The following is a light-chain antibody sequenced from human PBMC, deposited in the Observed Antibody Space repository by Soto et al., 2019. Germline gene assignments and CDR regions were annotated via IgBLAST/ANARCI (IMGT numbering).Light chain of an antibody. CDR2: DVT. Sequence: QSALTQPASVSWSPGQSITISCTGTSSDVGGYNYVSWYQQHPGNAPKLMIYDVTNRPSGVSNRFSGSKSGNTASLTISGLQSEDEDDYYCRSYTSSSTPLVFGGGTKLTVL. CDR3: RSYTSSSTPLV. CDR1: SSDVGGYNY. J-gene: IGLJ3*02. V-gene: IGLV2-14*01.